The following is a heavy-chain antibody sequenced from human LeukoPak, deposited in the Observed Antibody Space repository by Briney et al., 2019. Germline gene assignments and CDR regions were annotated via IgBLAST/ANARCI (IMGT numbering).Heavy chain of an antibody. J-gene: IGHJ4*02. Sequence: SETLSLTCAVYGGSFSGYYWSWIRQPPGKGLEWIGSIHYSGSTYYNPSLKSRVTISVDTSKNQFSLKLSSVTAADTAVYYCARQSSRYYGSTPDYWGQGTLVTVSS. CDR2: IHYSGST. V-gene: IGHV4-34*01. CDR3: ARQSSRYYGSTPDY. D-gene: IGHD4-17*01. CDR1: GGSFSGYY.